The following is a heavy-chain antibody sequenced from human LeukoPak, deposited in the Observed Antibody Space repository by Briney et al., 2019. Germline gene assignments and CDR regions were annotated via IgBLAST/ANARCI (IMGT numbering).Heavy chain of an antibody. CDR1: GDSMSDYF. J-gene: IGHJ4*02. D-gene: IGHD4-17*01. CDR2: AADSGST. Sequence: PSETLSLTCTVSGDSMSDYFWTWIRQPPGKGLEWIGYAADSGSTNYNPSLKSRVTISVDSSTNHFSLRLTSVTAADTAIYYSAAMTTVTMYNYFFDSWGQGTLLTVSS. V-gene: IGHV4-59*01. CDR3: AAMTTVTMYNYFFDS.